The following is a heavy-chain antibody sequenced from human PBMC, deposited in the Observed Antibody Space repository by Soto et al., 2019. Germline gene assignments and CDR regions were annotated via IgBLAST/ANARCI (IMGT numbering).Heavy chain of an antibody. CDR2: ISYDGSNK. J-gene: IGHJ6*02. CDR1: GFTFSSYG. D-gene: IGHD3-3*02. Sequence: ESGGGVVQPGRSLRLSCAASGFTFSSYGMHWVRQAPGKGLEWVAVISYDGSNKYYADSVKGRFTISRDNSKNTLYLQMNSLQAGDTAVYYCANRIFGGYYCGMDVWGQGSTVTVSS. V-gene: IGHV3-30*18. CDR3: ANRIFGGYYCGMDV.